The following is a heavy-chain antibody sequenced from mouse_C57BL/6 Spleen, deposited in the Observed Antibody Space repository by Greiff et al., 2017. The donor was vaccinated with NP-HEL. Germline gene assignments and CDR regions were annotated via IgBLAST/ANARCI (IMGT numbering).Heavy chain of an antibody. CDR3: ARNDGLYAMDY. V-gene: IGHV5-17*01. Sequence: EVKLVESGGGLVKPGGSLKLSCAASGFTFSDYGMHWVRQAPEKGLEFFSSLLLFSSTLYYADTVKGRFTISRDNAKNTLFLQMTSLRSEATAMYYCARNDGLYAMDYWGQGTSVTVSS. CDR1: GFTFSDYG. CDR2: LLLFSSTL. D-gene: IGHD2-3*01. J-gene: IGHJ4*01.